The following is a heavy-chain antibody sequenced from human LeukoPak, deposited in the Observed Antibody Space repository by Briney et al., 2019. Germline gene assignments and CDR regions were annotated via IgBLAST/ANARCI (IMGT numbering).Heavy chain of an antibody. D-gene: IGHD6-19*01. J-gene: IGHJ5*02. V-gene: IGHV4-59*11. Sequence: PSETLSLTCTVSGGSMTTHHWNWIRQTPGKGLEWIGYVFDSGRTKENPSLKSRVTLSADTSKNQFSLKLTSVTAAGTAVYYCARDRQWLVDHWGQGTLVTVSS. CDR2: VFDSGRT. CDR3: ARDRQWLVDH. CDR1: GGSMTTHH.